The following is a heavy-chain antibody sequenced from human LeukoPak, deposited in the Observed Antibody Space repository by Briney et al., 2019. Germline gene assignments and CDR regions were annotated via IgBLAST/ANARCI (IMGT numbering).Heavy chain of an antibody. CDR2: IWYDGSNK. Sequence: GGSLRLSCAASGFTFSSYGMHWVRQAPGKGLEWVAVIWYDGSNKYYADSVKGRFTISRDNSKNTLYLQMNSLRAEDTAVYCCARDAVVWLRGPGAFDIWGQGTMVTVSS. V-gene: IGHV3-33*01. J-gene: IGHJ3*02. D-gene: IGHD5-18*01. CDR1: GFTFSSYG. CDR3: ARDAVVWLRGPGAFDI.